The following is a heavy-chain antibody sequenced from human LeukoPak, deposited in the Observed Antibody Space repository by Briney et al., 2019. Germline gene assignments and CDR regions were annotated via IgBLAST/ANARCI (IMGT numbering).Heavy chain of an antibody. CDR2: ISAYNGNT. CDR3: ARDQIAAGLNWFDP. Sequence: ASVKVSCKASGYTFTSYGISWVRQAPGQGLEWMGWISAYNGNTNYAQKLQGRVTMTTDTSTSTAYMEMRSLRSDDTAVYYCARDQIAAGLNWFDPWGRGTLVTVSS. J-gene: IGHJ5*02. CDR1: GYTFTSYG. V-gene: IGHV1-18*01. D-gene: IGHD6-13*01.